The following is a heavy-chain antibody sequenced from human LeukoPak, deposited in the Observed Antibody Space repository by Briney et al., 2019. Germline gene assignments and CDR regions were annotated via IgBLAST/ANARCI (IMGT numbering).Heavy chain of an antibody. CDR1: GVSTSNYY. Sequence: TSETLSLTCTVSGVSTSNYYWSWIRQPQGKGRDWLGYIYYSGSTNYNPSLKSRVTISVDTCKNEFSLKLSSVTAADTAVYCCARVVCSGGSCYSDYWGQGTQVTVSS. CDR3: ARVVCSGGSCYSDY. CDR2: IYYSGST. V-gene: IGHV4-59*01. D-gene: IGHD2-15*01. J-gene: IGHJ4*02.